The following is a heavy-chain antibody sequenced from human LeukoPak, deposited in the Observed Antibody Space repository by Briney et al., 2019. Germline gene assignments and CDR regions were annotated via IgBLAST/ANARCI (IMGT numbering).Heavy chain of an antibody. CDR1: GGTFSSYA. V-gene: IGHV1-2*02. Sequence: ASVKVSCKASGGTFSSYAISWVRQAPGQGLEWMGWINPNSGGTNYAQKFQGRVTMTRDTSISTAYMELSRLRSDDTAVYYCARASNYYDSSGYPYWGQGTLVTVSS. J-gene: IGHJ4*02. D-gene: IGHD3-22*01. CDR3: ARASNYYDSSGYPY. CDR2: INPNSGGT.